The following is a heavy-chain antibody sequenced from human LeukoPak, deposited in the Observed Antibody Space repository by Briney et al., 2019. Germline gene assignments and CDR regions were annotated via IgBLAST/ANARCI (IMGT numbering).Heavy chain of an antibody. CDR1: GFTFSNAW. Sequence: GGSLRLSCAASGFTFSNAWMSWVRQAPGKGLEWVSAISGSGGSTYYADSVKGRFTISRDNSKNTLYLQMNSLRAEDTAVYYCAKDRREKYSSPAFDIWGQGTMVTVSS. D-gene: IGHD6-19*01. CDR3: AKDRREKYSSPAFDI. J-gene: IGHJ3*02. CDR2: ISGSGGST. V-gene: IGHV3-23*01.